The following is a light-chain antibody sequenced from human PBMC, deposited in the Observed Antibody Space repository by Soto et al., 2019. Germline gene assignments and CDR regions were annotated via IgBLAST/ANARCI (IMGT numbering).Light chain of an antibody. CDR3: QKYSSVIT. CDR1: QGISNF. CDR2: AAS. V-gene: IGKV1-27*01. Sequence: DIQMTQSPSSLSASVGDRVTITCRASQGISNFLAWYQQKPGKVPKLLISAASTLQSGVPSRFSGSRSGTDFTLNITSLQPEDVATYYCQKYSSVITFGQGTRLEI. J-gene: IGKJ5*01.